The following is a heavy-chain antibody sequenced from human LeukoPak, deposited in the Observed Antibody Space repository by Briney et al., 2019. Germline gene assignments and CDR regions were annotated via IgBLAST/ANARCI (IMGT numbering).Heavy chain of an antibody. CDR1: GFTFSNAW. J-gene: IGHJ3*02. Sequence: GGSLRLSCAASGFTFSNAWMSWDRQAPGKGLEWVGRIKSKTDGGTTDYAAPVKGRFTISRDDSKNTLYLQMNSLKTEDTAVYYCTSPITMIVIWAFDIWGQGTMVTVSS. D-gene: IGHD3-22*01. CDR3: TSPITMIVIWAFDI. V-gene: IGHV3-15*01. CDR2: IKSKTDGGTT.